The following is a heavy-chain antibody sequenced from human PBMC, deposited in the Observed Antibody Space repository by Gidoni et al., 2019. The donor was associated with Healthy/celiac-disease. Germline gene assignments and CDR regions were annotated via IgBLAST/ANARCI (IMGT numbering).Heavy chain of an antibody. D-gene: IGHD1-7*01. Sequence: QVQLQESGPGLVKPSETLSLTCTVSGGSISSYYWSWIRQPPGKGLEWIGYIYYSGSTNYNPSLKSRVTISVDTSKNQFSLKLSSVTAADTAVYYCARTKLELLWFDPWGQGTLVTVSS. CDR1: GGSISSYY. J-gene: IGHJ5*02. V-gene: IGHV4-59*01. CDR2: IYYSGST. CDR3: ARTKLELLWFDP.